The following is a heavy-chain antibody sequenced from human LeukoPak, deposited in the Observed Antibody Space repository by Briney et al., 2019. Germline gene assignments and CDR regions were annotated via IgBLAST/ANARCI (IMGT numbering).Heavy chain of an antibody. Sequence: GGSLRLSCVAFEFTFSNYAMSWVRQAPGKGLEWVSTISSSSDSTYYVDSVKGRFTISRDNSKTTLWLQMNSLRAEDTAVYYCASELLVCDFWSGCDTTRAMDVWGQGTTVTVSS. J-gene: IGHJ6*02. CDR2: ISSSSDST. V-gene: IGHV3-23*01. CDR1: EFTFSNYA. D-gene: IGHD3-3*01. CDR3: ASELLVCDFWSGCDTTRAMDV.